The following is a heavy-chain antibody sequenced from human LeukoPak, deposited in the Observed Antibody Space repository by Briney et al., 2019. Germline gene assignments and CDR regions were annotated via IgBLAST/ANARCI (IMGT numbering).Heavy chain of an antibody. V-gene: IGHV3-33*07. D-gene: IGHD3-3*02. Sequence: PGRSLRLSCAASGFTFSSYGMYWVRQAPGKGLEWVAVIWYDGSSQFYADSVKGRFTISRDNSKNTLYLQMNTLRAEDTAVYYCARIRGASNWYFDLWGRGTLVTVSS. J-gene: IGHJ2*01. CDR2: IWYDGSSQ. CDR3: ARIRGASNWYFDL. CDR1: GFTFSSYG.